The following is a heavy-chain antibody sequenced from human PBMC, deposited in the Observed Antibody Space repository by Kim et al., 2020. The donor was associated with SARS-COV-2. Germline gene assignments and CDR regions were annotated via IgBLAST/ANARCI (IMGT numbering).Heavy chain of an antibody. CDR2: IDVGGSGQ. D-gene: IGHD1-26*01. Sequence: GGSLRLSCAASGFSFTTSYMGWVRQAPGKGLEWVAKIDVGGSGQAYVDSVKGRSTATRDTTENSLFLQMNSLRAEDTADYFCARDPEWGALDYWGQG. CDR1: GFSFTTSY. CDR3: ARDPEWGALDY. J-gene: IGHJ4*02. V-gene: IGHV3-7*01.